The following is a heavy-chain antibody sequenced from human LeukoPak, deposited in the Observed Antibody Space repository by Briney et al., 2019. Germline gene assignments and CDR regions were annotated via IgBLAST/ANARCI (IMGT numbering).Heavy chain of an antibody. CDR1: GGSISNYY. Sequence: PSETLSLTCTVSGGSISNYYWSWIRQPPGKGLEWIGYIYYSGDTNYNPSLTSRVTISVDTSKNQFSLKLSSVTAADTAVYYCARRGSNWFFDYWGQGTLVTVSS. CDR3: ARRGSNWFFDY. V-gene: IGHV4-59*08. D-gene: IGHD6-13*01. J-gene: IGHJ4*02. CDR2: IYYSGDT.